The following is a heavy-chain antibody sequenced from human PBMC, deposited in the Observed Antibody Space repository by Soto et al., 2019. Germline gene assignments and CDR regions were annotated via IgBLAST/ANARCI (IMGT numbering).Heavy chain of an antibody. V-gene: IGHV3-30-3*01. CDR2: ISYDGSNK. CDR3: ARVGITGTPIHGWFDY. CDR1: GFTFSSYW. D-gene: IGHD1-20*01. Sequence: GGSLRLSCAASGFTFSSYWMSWVRQGPGKGLEWVAVISYDGSNKYYADSVKGRFTISRDNSKNTLYLQMNSLRAEDTAVYYCARVGITGTPIHGWFDYWGQGTLVTVSS. J-gene: IGHJ4*02.